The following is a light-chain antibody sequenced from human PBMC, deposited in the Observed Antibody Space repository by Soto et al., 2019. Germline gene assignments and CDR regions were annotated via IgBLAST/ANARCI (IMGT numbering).Light chain of an antibody. J-gene: IGLJ3*02. CDR3: VLYLGSGISL. V-gene: IGLV8-61*01. Sequence: QTVVTQEPSFSVSPGGTVTLTCGLSSGSVSTSFYPSWYQQTPGQPPRTLIYSTNTRSSGVPDRFSGSILGNKAALTITGAQADDESDYYCVLYLGSGISLFGGGTQLTVL. CDR2: STN. CDR1: SGSVSTSFY.